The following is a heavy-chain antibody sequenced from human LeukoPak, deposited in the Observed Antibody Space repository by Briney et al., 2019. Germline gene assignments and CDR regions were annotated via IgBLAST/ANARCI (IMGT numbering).Heavy chain of an antibody. CDR3: ARGGYCSGGACYSYFQH. CDR1: GYNFPNHW. Sequence: HGESLKISCKGSGYNFPNHWIGWVRQMPGKGLEWMGIIYPDDSDTKYSPSFQGQVTISADKSISTAYLQWNSLKASDIAIYYCARGGYCSGGACYSYFQHWGQGTLVTVSS. V-gene: IGHV5-51*01. D-gene: IGHD2-15*01. J-gene: IGHJ1*01. CDR2: IYPDDSDT.